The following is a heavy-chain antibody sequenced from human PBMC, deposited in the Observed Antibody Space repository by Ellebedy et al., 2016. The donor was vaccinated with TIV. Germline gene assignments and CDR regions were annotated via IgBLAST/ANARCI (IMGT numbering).Heavy chain of an antibody. D-gene: IGHD5-24*01. CDR1: GYTFTSYY. Sequence: ASVKVSXKASGYTFTSYYMHWVRQAPGQGLERMGIINPSGGSTSYAQKFQGRVTMTRDTSTSTVYMELSSLRSEDTAVYYCARATRAEMDYYYYMDVWGKGTTVTVSS. CDR2: INPSGGST. V-gene: IGHV1-46*01. J-gene: IGHJ6*03. CDR3: ARATRAEMDYYYYMDV.